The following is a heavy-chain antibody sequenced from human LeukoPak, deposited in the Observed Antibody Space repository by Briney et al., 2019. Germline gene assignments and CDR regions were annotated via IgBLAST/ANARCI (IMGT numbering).Heavy chain of an antibody. CDR3: ARDGYSSGWYPDSYWYFDL. CDR2: IYTSGST. D-gene: IGHD6-19*01. J-gene: IGHJ2*01. Sequence: SETLSLTCTVSGGSISSYYWSWIRQPPGKGLEWIGRIYTSGSTNYNPSLKSRVTMSVDTSKNQFSLKLSSVTAADTAVYYCARDGYSSGWYPDSYWYFDLWGRGTLVTVSS. CDR1: GGSISSYY. V-gene: IGHV4-4*07.